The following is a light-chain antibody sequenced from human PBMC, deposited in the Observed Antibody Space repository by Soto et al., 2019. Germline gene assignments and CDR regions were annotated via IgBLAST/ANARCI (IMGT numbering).Light chain of an antibody. CDR1: QSITSC. V-gene: IGKV1-5*03. J-gene: IGKJ1*01. Sequence: DIPVTPSPSTLSESVGARVTITCRASQSITSCLAWYQQKPGKAPKLLIYEASTLQSGVPSRFSGSGSGTEFTLTISSLQADDFATYYCQHYSSYSETFGQGTKVDIK. CDR3: QHYSSYSET. CDR2: EAS.